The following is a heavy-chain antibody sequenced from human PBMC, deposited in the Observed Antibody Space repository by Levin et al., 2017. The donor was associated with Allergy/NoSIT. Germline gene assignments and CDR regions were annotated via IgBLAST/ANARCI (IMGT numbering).Heavy chain of an antibody. J-gene: IGHJ6*02. Sequence: GGSLRLSCAASGFTFSSYAMSWVRQAPGKGLEWVSAISGSGGSTYYADSVKGRFTISRDNSKNTLYLQMNSLRAEDTAVYYCAKSNPPYGSGSTMELGGMDGWGQGTTVTVSS. CDR2: ISGSGGST. CDR1: GFTFSSYA. CDR3: AKSNPPYGSGSTMELGGMDG. V-gene: IGHV3-23*01. D-gene: IGHD3-10*01.